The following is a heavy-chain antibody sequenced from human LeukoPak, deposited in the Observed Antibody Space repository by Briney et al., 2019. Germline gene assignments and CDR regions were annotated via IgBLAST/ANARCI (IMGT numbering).Heavy chain of an antibody. CDR1: GFTFSSYA. D-gene: IGHD5-18*01. Sequence: GGSLRLSCAASGFTFSSYAMHWVRQAPGKGLEWVAVISYDGSNKYYADSVKGRFTISRDNSKSTLYLQMNSLRAEDTAVYYCAREGGYSYGILFDYWGQGTLVTVSS. CDR2: ISYDGSNK. V-gene: IGHV3-30*04. J-gene: IGHJ4*02. CDR3: AREGGYSYGILFDY.